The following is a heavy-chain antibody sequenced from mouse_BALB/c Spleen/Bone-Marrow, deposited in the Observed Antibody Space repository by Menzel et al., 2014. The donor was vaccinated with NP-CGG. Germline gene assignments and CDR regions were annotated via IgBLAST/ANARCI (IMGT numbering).Heavy chain of an antibody. J-gene: IGHJ1*01. CDR1: GFNIKDTY. CDR2: IDPASGDT. V-gene: IGHV14-3*02. D-gene: IGHD2-2*01. Sequence: EVQLQQSGAELVKPGASVKLSCTASGFNIKDTYIHWVMQRPEQGLAWIGRIDPASGDTKFDPKFQGKATITADTSSNTAYLQVTSLAAEDTDVYYCARVNPWYFDVWGAGTTVTVSS. CDR3: ARVNPWYFDV.